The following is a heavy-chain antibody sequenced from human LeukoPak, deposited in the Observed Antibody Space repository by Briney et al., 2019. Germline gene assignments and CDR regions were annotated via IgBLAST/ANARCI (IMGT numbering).Heavy chain of an antibody. CDR1: GFTFSNYA. J-gene: IGHJ4*02. Sequence: GGSLRLSCAASGFTFSNYAMHWVRQAPGKGLEWVAVMSYDGSNEFYADSVKGRFTISRDNSKNTLYLQMNSLRGEDTAVYFCARGYSSSPFDYWGQGTLVTVSS. CDR3: ARGYSSSPFDY. CDR2: MSYDGSNE. V-gene: IGHV3-30*01. D-gene: IGHD6-6*01.